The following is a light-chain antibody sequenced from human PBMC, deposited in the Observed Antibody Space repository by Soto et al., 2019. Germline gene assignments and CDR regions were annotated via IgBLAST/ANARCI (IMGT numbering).Light chain of an antibody. CDR1: SSDVGGYNY. Sequence: QSVLTQPPSASGSPGQSVTIPCTGSSSDVGGYNYISWYQQHPGKAPKLMIYEVNKRPSGVPDSFSGSKSGNTASLTVSGLQADDEADYYCAAWDFTLNGLYVFGTGTKVTVL. V-gene: IGLV2-8*01. CDR3: AAWDFTLNGLYV. CDR2: EVN. J-gene: IGLJ1*01.